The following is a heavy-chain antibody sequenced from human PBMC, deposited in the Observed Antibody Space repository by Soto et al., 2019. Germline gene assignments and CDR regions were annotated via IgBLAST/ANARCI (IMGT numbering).Heavy chain of an antibody. CDR3: ARDWSGY. D-gene: IGHD3-3*01. CDR1: GYTFTTYG. Sequence: QVQLVQSGAEVKEPGASVKVSCKASGYTFTTYGISWVRQAPGQGLEWMGWISADNGNTNYAQKFHERITMNKDTSTSTAYMELRSLRSEDTDVYCCARDWSGYWGQGTLVTVSS. J-gene: IGHJ4*02. CDR2: ISADNGNT. V-gene: IGHV1-18*01.